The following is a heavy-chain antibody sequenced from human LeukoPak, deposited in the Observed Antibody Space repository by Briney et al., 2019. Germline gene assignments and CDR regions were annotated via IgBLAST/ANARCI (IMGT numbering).Heavy chain of an antibody. CDR1: GGSISSSSYY. V-gene: IGHV4-39*01. CDR2: IYYSGST. CDR3: ARLFYCSGGSCYLNWFDP. J-gene: IGHJ5*02. D-gene: IGHD2-15*01. Sequence: PSETLSLTCTVSGGSISSSSYYWGWIRQPPGKGLEWIGSIYYSGSTYYNPSLKSRVTISVDTSKNQFSLKLSSVTAADTAVYYCARLFYCSGGSCYLNWFDPWGQGTLVTVSS.